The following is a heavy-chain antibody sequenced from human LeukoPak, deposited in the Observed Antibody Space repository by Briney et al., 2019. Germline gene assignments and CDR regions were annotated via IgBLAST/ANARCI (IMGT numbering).Heavy chain of an antibody. CDR1: GGSFSGYY. D-gene: IGHD4-17*01. CDR2: IYYSGST. Sequence: SETLSLTCAVYGGSFSGYYWSWIRQPPGKGLEWIGYIYYSGSTNYNPSLKSRVTISVDTSKNQFSLKLSSVTAADTAVYYCARTSYGDYVHWFDPWGQGTLVTVSS. CDR3: ARTSYGDYVHWFDP. J-gene: IGHJ5*02. V-gene: IGHV4-59*01.